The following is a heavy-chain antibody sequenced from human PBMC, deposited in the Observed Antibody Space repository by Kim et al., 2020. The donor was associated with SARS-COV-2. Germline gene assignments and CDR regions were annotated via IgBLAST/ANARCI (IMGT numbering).Heavy chain of an antibody. V-gene: IGHV3-7*03. CDR1: GFTFTTYW. CDR2: INQDGSEK. CDR3: SRGECSSWYDEFEY. D-gene: IGHD6-13*01. J-gene: IGHJ4*02. Sequence: GGSLRLFCSASGFTFTTYWMSWVRQAPGKGLEWVARINQDGSEKFYVDSVKGRFTISRDNAKNSLYLQLYSLRAEDTAIYYCSRGECSSWYDEFEYLGQG.